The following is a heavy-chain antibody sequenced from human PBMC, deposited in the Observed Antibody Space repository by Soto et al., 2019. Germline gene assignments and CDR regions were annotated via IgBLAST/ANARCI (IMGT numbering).Heavy chain of an antibody. CDR2: IIPIFGTA. J-gene: IGHJ4*02. CDR1: GGTFSSYA. D-gene: IGHD1-1*01. V-gene: IGHV1-69*13. CDR3: ARRRREMATTGQFDY. Sequence: GASVNVSCKASGGTFSSYAISWVRQAPGQGLEWMGGIIPIFGTANYAQKFQGRVTITADESTSTAYMELSSLRSEDTAVYYCARRRREMATTGQFDYWGQGTLVTVSS.